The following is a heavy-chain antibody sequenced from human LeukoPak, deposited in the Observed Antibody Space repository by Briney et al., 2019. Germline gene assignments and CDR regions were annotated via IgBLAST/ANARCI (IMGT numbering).Heavy chain of an antibody. CDR3: AGQIAYGGEWAFDH. V-gene: IGHV4-39*01. D-gene: IGHD3-10*01. Sequence: SETLSLTCTLSGGSIRIADYYWGWIRQPPGEGLEWNGSINFGGHTHYNPSLSSRITISVDTSKTQFSLIVSSVTAADTALYYCAGQIAYGGEWAFDHWGQGTLVTVSS. CDR1: GGSIRIADYY. CDR2: INFGGHT. J-gene: IGHJ4*02.